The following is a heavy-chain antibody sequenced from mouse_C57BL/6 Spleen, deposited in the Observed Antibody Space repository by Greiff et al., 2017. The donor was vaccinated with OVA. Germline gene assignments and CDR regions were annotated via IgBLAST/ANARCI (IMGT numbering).Heavy chain of an antibody. D-gene: IGHD2-4*01. Sequence: VQLQQSGAELVRPGTSVKVSCKASGYAFTNYLIEWVKQRPGQGLEWIGVINPGSGGTNYNEKFKGKATLTADKSSSTAYMQLSSLTSEDSAVYFCAREGDYDGYAMDYWGQGTSVTVSS. CDR1: GYAFTNYL. CDR2: INPGSGGT. CDR3: AREGDYDGYAMDY. J-gene: IGHJ4*01. V-gene: IGHV1-54*01.